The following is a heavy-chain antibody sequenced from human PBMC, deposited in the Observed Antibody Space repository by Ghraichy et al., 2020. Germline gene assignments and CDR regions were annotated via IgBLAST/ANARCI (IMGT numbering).Heavy chain of an antibody. D-gene: IGHD1-26*01. CDR1: GYSISSGYY. Sequence: SETLSLTCAVSGYSISSGYYWGWVRQPPGKGLEWIGTFYHSGGTYYNPSLKSRVSISVDTSKNQFSLKLSSVTAADTAVYYCARDRPSGSYSLWGQGTLVTVSS. CDR2: FYHSGGT. J-gene: IGHJ4*02. CDR3: ARDRPSGSYSL. V-gene: IGHV4-38-2*02.